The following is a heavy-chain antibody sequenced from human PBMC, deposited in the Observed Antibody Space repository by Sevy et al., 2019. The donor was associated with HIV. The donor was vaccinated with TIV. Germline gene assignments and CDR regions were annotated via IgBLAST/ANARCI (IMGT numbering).Heavy chain of an antibody. J-gene: IGHJ5*01. CDR1: GYTFTGYS. Sequence: ASVKVSCKASGYTFTGYSMHWVRQAPGQGLEWMGWMNPNSGGTNYAQKFEGRVTMTRDTSISTAYMELSRLRFDDTAVYYCARLWNSDYYDSSGPNWFDSWGQGTLVTVSS. D-gene: IGHD3-22*01. CDR3: ARLWNSDYYDSSGPNWFDS. CDR2: MNPNSGGT. V-gene: IGHV1-2*02.